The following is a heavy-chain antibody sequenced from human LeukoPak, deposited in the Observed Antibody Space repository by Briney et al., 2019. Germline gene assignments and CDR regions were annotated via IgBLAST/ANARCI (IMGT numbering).Heavy chain of an antibody. D-gene: IGHD7-27*01. CDR1: GYTFTKNY. CDR3: TGGPDYALTGDY. Sequence: GTSVKVSCKASGYTFTKNYMHWVRQAPGQGLEWMGIINPSGGSTRYAEKFQGRVSMTRDTSTSTVYMEVSSLKSEDTAVYYCTGGPDYALTGDYWGQGTLVTVSS. V-gene: IGHV1-46*01. CDR2: INPSGGST. J-gene: IGHJ4*02.